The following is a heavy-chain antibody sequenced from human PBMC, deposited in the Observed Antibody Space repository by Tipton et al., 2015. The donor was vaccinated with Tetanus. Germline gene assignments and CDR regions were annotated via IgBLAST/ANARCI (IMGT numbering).Heavy chain of an antibody. CDR2: SWYDGTDK. D-gene: IGHD2-15*01. CDR1: GIIFTNAW. J-gene: IGHJ4*02. V-gene: IGHV3-33*08. Sequence: SLRLSCAASGIIFTNAWMNWVRQAPGKGLEWVAVSWYDGTDKYYADSVKGRFTISRDNSKNTLYLQMNSLRAEDTAVYYCAREADCSGGSCFSGDFDTWGQGTQVTVSS. CDR3: AREADCSGGSCFSGDFDT.